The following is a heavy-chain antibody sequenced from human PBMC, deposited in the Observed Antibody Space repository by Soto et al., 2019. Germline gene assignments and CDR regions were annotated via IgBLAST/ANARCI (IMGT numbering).Heavy chain of an antibody. CDR3: VRVRGAGPFDD. CDR2: IYYSWST. CDR1: GGYISSGGYY. Sequence: QVQLQESGPGLVKPSQTLSLTCTVSGGYISSGGYYWSWIRQHPGKGLEWIWYIYYSWSTYYNPYLKSRVTRAVDTSKNQFSLKLSSVTAADTAVYYCVRVRGAGPFDDWGQGTLVTVSS. V-gene: IGHV4-31*03. D-gene: IGHD1-26*01. J-gene: IGHJ4*02.